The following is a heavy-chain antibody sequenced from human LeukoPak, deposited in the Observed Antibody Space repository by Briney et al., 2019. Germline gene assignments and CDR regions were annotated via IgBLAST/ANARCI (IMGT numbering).Heavy chain of an antibody. Sequence: GGSLRLSCAASGLTVSSNYMSWVRQAPGKGLEWVSVINSGGSTYYADSVKGRFTISRDNSKNTLYLQMNSLRAEDTAVYYCASRISRYYSSSWEKDGMDVWDQGTTVTVSS. CDR1: GLTVSSNY. D-gene: IGHD6-13*01. V-gene: IGHV3-66*02. J-gene: IGHJ6*02. CDR2: INSGGST. CDR3: ASRISRYYSSSWEKDGMDV.